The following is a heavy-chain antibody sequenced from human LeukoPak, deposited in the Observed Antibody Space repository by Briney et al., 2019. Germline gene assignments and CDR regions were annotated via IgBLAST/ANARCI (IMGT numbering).Heavy chain of an antibody. CDR3: AKPTSVLMVYAPVFDAFDI. CDR1: GCTFSSDA. D-gene: IGHD2-8*01. V-gene: IGHV3-23*01. Sequence: GCSLRLSCAAAGCTFSSDALRWVSQPPGKGREGCSAISGNGGSTYYADSVKGRFTISIDNSKNTLYLQMNILSAEDTAVYYCAKPTSVLMVYAPVFDAFDIWGQGTMVSVSS. CDR2: ISGNGGST. J-gene: IGHJ3*02.